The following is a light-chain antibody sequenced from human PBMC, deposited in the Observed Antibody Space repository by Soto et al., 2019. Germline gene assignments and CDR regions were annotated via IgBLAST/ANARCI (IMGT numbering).Light chain of an antibody. CDR1: QSVSRY. J-gene: IGKJ4*01. CDR2: DAS. Sequence: EIVLTQSPATLSLSPGERATLSCRASQSVSRYLAWYPQKPGQAPRLLIYDASNRSTGIPARFSGSGSGTDFTLTISSLEPEDFAVYYCQQRELTFGGGTKVEIK. V-gene: IGKV3-11*01. CDR3: QQRELT.